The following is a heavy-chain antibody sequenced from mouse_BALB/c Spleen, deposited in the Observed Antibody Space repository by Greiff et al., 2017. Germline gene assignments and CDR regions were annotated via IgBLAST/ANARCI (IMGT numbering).Heavy chain of an antibody. J-gene: IGHJ3*01. CDR3: ARRGYGYDGAWFAY. D-gene: IGHD2-2*01. CDR1: GYTFTSYW. Sequence: VQLQQPGAELVKPGASVKLSCKASGYTFTSYWMHWVKQRPGQGLEWIGEINPSNGRTNYNEKFKSKATLTVDKSSSTAYMQLSSLTSEDSAVYYCARRGYGYDGAWFAYWGQGTLVTVSA. CDR2: INPSNGRT. V-gene: IGHV1S81*02.